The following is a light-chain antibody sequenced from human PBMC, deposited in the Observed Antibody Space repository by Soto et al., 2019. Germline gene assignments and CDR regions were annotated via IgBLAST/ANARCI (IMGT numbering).Light chain of an antibody. Sequence: DIQMTQSPSSLSASVGDRFTITCRSSQSISSYLNWYQQKPGKAPNLLIYATSRLQSGVPSRFSGSGSGTDFSLTISSLQPEDFATYYCQQSYNTPPTFGQGTK. CDR1: QSISSY. CDR3: QQSYNTPPT. J-gene: IGKJ2*01. CDR2: ATS. V-gene: IGKV1-39*01.